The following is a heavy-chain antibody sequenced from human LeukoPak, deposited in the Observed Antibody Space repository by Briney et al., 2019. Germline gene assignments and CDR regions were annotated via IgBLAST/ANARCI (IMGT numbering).Heavy chain of an antibody. J-gene: IGHJ4*02. CDR1: GFTFSSYA. Sequence: PGGSLRLSCAASGFTFSSYAMSWVRQAPGKGLGWVSAVSGSGGSTCYADSVKGRFTISRDNAKNSLYLQMNSLRAEDTAVYYCAREAPLGLGGVIVFDYWGQGTLVTVSS. CDR3: AREAPLGLGGVIVFDY. CDR2: VSGSGGST. V-gene: IGHV3-23*01. D-gene: IGHD3-16*02.